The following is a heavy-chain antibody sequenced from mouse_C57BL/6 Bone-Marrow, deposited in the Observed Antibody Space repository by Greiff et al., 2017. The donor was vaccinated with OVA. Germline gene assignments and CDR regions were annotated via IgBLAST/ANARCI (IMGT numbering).Heavy chain of an antibody. CDR1: GYAFSSSW. CDR3: ARFEDYDRYFDV. CDR2: IYPRSGNT. D-gene: IGHD2-4*01. Sequence: QVQLQQSGPELVKPGASVKISCKASGYAFSSSWMNWVKQRPGKGLEWIGRIYPRSGNTYYNEKFKGKATLTADKSSSTAYMELRSLTSEDSAVYFCARFEDYDRYFDVWGTGTTVTVSS. V-gene: IGHV1-82*01. J-gene: IGHJ1*03.